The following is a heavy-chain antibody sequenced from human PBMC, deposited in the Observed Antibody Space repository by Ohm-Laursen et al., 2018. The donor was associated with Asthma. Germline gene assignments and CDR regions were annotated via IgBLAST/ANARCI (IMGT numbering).Heavy chain of an antibody. D-gene: IGHD1-26*01. Sequence: ASVKVSCKASGYTFTGYFIHWVRQAPGQGLEWVGRMNSNSGDTNYGQKFAGRVTMTRDTSISTAYMELRSLISDDTAVYYCARESSSGSYYSWGQGTLVTVSS. V-gene: IGHV1-2*06. CDR1: GYTFTGYF. CDR2: MNSNSGDT. CDR3: ARESSSGSYYS. J-gene: IGHJ4*02.